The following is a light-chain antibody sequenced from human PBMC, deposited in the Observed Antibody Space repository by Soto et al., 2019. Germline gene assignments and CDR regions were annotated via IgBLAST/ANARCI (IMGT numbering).Light chain of an antibody. CDR3: SSYTSQSTVV. J-gene: IGLJ3*02. CDR1: SSDVGGYNY. Sequence: QSALTQPASVSGSPGQSIAISCTGTSSDVGGYNYVSWYQQPPGKAPKLIIYDVSDRPSGVSNRFSGSKSGITASLTISGLQADDEADYYCSSYTSQSTVVFGGGTKLTVL. V-gene: IGLV2-14*01. CDR2: DVS.